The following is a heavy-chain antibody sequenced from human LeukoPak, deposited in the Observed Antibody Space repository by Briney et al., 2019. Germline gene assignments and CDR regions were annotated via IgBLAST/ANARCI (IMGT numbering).Heavy chain of an antibody. CDR1: GCTLTELS. D-gene: IGHD2-2*01. V-gene: IGHV1-24*01. J-gene: IGHJ5*02. CDR2: FDPEDGET. CDR3: ATATRDCSSTSCLWFDP. Sequence: ASVKVSCKVSGCTLTELSMHWVRQAPVKGLEWMGGFDPEDGETIYAQKFQGRVTMTEDTSTDTAYMELSSPRSEDTAVYYCATATRDCSSTSCLWFDPRGQGTLVTVSS.